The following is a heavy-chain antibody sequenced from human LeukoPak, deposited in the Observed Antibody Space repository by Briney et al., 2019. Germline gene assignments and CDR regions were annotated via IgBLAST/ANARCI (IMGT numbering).Heavy chain of an antibody. CDR3: ARGRGYGSGSRLLG. V-gene: IGHV4-34*01. CDR1: GGSFSGYC. J-gene: IGHJ4*02. D-gene: IGHD3-10*01. Sequence: SETLSLTCAVYGGSFSGYCWSWIRQPPGKGLEWIGEINHSGSTNYNPSLKSRVTISVDTSKNQFSLKLSSVTAADTAVYYCARGRGYGSGSRLLGWGQGTLVTVSS. CDR2: INHSGST.